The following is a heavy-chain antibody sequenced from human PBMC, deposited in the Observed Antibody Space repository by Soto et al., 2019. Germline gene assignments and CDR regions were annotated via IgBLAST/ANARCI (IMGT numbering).Heavy chain of an antibody. J-gene: IGHJ6*02. D-gene: IGHD3-22*01. V-gene: IGHV4-59*01. Sequence: SETLSLTCSVSGGSIGSYYWSWIRQPPGKGLEWIGHIYYTGSTSYNPSLKGRVTISIDTSENQFSLKLRSGTAADTAVYYCARHYFDSSGYYFALGLDVWGQGTTVTVSS. CDR1: GGSIGSYY. CDR3: ARHYFDSSGYYFALGLDV. CDR2: IYYTGST.